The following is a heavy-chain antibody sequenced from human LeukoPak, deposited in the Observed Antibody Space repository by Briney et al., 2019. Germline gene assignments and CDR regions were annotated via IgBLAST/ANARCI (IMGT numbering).Heavy chain of an antibody. CDR3: AREGVSRGT. Sequence: GGSLRLPCAASGFTFSSYSMNWVRQAPGKGLEWVSSISSSSSYIYYADSVKGRLTISRDNAKNSLYLQMNSLRAEDTAVYYCAREGVSRGTWGQGTLVTVSS. CDR2: ISSSSSYI. D-gene: IGHD3-10*01. CDR1: GFTFSSYS. V-gene: IGHV3-21*01. J-gene: IGHJ5*02.